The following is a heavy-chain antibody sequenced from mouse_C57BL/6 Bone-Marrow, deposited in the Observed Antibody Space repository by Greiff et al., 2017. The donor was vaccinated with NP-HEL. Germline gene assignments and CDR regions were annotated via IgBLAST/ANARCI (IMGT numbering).Heavy chain of an antibody. D-gene: IGHD2-3*01. CDR2: IYPGDGDT. CDR1: GYAFSSYW. CDR3: ARWLLRRWYFDV. Sequence: QVQLKQSGAELVKPGASVKISCKASGYAFSSYWMNWVTQRPGKGLEWIGQIYPGDGDTNYNGKFKGKATLTADKSSSTAYMHLSSLTSEDSSVYFCARWLLRRWYFDVWGTGTTVTVSS. V-gene: IGHV1-80*01. J-gene: IGHJ1*03.